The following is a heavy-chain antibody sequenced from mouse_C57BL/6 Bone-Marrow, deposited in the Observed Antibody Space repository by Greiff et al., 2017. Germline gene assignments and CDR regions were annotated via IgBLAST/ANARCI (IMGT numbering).Heavy chain of an antibody. CDR2: ISNGGGST. CDR3: ASGTYYYGSRRYFDV. V-gene: IGHV5-12*01. Sequence: EVKLVESGGGLVQPGGSLKLSCAASGFTFSDYYMYWVRQTPEKRLEWVAYISNGGGSTYYPDTVKGRFTISRDNAKNSLYLQMSRLKSEDTAMYYCASGTYYYGSRRYFDVWGTGTTVTVSS. J-gene: IGHJ1*03. CDR1: GFTFSDYY. D-gene: IGHD1-1*01.